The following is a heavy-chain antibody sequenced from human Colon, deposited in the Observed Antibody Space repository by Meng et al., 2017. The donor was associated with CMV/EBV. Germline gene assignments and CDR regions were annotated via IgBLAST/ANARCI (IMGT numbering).Heavy chain of an antibody. CDR2: ISSGGT. Sequence: GGSLRLSCAASGFTFSSYAMSWVRQAPGKGLEWVSSISSGGTYYANSVKGRFTFSRDNSKNTLYLQLNSLSADDTAVYYCAKDAPYGDTGSLDAFDIWGQGTMVTVSS. CDR1: GFTFSSYA. J-gene: IGHJ3*02. D-gene: IGHD2-8*02. CDR3: AKDAPYGDTGSLDAFDI. V-gene: IGHV3-23*01.